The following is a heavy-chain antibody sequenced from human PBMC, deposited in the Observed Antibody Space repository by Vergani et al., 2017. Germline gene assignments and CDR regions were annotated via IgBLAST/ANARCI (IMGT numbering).Heavy chain of an antibody. CDR2: INSDGSST. CDR3: AKDLGGCNSISCAYYMDV. J-gene: IGHJ6*03. V-gene: IGHV3-74*01. Sequence: EVQLVESGGGLVQPGGSLRLSCAASGFTFSSYWMHWVRQAPGKGLVWVSRINSDGSSTSYADSVKGRFTISRDNAKNTLYLQMNSLRVDDTAVYYCAKDLGGCNSISCAYYMDVWGKGTTVTV. CDR1: GFTFSSYW. D-gene: IGHD2/OR15-2a*01.